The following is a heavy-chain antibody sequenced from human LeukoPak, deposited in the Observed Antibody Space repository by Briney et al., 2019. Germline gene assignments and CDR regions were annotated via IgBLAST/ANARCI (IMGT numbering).Heavy chain of an antibody. Sequence: ASVKVSCKASGYTFTSCYMHWVRQAPGQGLEWMGIINPSDGSTSYAQKFQGRVTMTRDTSTSTVYMELSSLRSEDTAVYYCAREIVGATKGFDYWGQGTLVTVSS. J-gene: IGHJ4*02. CDR2: INPSDGST. D-gene: IGHD1-26*01. CDR1: GYTFTSCY. CDR3: AREIVGATKGFDY. V-gene: IGHV1-46*01.